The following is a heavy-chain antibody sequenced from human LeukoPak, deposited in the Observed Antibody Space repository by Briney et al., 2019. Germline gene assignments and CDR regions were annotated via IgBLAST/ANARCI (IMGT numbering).Heavy chain of an antibody. Sequence: GGSLRLSCAASGFTFSSYAMSWVRQAPGKGLEWVSSISSRSSYIYYADSVKGRFTISRDNAKNSLHLQMNSLRAEDTAVYYCARDGGRIAMYYFDSWAREPWSPSPQ. V-gene: IGHV3-21*01. CDR3: ARDGGRIAMYYFDS. D-gene: IGHD3-16*01. CDR1: GFTFSSYA. J-gene: IGHJ4*02. CDR2: ISSRSSYI.